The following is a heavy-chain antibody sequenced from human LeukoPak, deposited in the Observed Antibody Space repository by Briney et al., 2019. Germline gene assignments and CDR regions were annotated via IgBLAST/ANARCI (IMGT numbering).Heavy chain of an antibody. V-gene: IGHV3-48*01. CDR3: ARYNGLLLFDY. CDR2: ISSSSSTI. D-gene: IGHD2-8*01. CDR1: GFTFSSYS. J-gene: IGHJ4*02. Sequence: GGSLRLSCAASGFTFSSYSMNWVRQAPGKGLEWVSYISSSSSTIYYADSVKGRLTISRDNAKNSLYLQMNSLRAEDTAVYYCARYNGLLLFDYWGQGTLVTVSS.